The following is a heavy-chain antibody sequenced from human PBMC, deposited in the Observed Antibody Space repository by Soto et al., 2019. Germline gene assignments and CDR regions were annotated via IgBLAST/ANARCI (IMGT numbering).Heavy chain of an antibody. CDR1: GGSISTSNW. CDR2: VYRTGST. D-gene: IGHD6-13*01. CDR3: ARARATIAAAAIFDC. J-gene: IGHJ4*02. Sequence: QVQLQESGPGLMKTSGTLSITCAVSGGSISTSNWWSWARQPPGKGLEWIGEVYRTGSTKCNPSLESRLTISVDKSKNQFSLKLTSVAAADTAVYYCARARATIAAAAIFDCWGQGTLVTVSS. V-gene: IGHV4-4*02.